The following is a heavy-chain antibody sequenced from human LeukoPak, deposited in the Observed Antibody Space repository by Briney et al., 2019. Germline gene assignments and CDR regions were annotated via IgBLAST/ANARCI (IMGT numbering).Heavy chain of an antibody. Sequence: GGSLRLSCAASGFTFSSYWMSWVRQAPGKGLEWVANIKQDGSEKYYVDSVKGRFTISRDNAKNSLYLQMNSLRAEDTAVYYCARLHYDILTGYYGVFGYWGRGTLVTVSS. D-gene: IGHD3-9*01. CDR3: ARLHYDILTGYYGVFGY. V-gene: IGHV3-7*03. CDR1: GFTFSSYW. J-gene: IGHJ4*02. CDR2: IKQDGSEK.